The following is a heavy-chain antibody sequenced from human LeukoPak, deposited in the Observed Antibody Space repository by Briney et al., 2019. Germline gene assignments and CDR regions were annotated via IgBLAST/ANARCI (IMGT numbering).Heavy chain of an antibody. CDR2: IYYSGST. CDR1: GGSISSGDYY. CDR3: ASILLWFGELSGYFDL. J-gene: IGHJ2*01. Sequence: SETLSLTCTVSGGSISSGDYYWSWIRQPPGKGLEWYGYIYYSGSTYYNPSLKSRVTISVDTSKNQFTLKLSSVTAADTAVYYCASILLWFGELSGYFDLWGRGTLVTVSS. V-gene: IGHV4-30-4*08. D-gene: IGHD3-10*01.